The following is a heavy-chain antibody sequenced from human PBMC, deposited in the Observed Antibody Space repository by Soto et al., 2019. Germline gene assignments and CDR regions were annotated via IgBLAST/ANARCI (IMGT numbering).Heavy chain of an antibody. CDR2: IIPIFGTA. CDR3: ARSPLGNDYVWGSYRFDY. CDR1: GGTFSSYA. Sequence: SVKVSCKASGGTFSSYAISWVRQAPGQGLEWMGGIIPIFGTANYAQKFQGRVTITADESTSTAYMELSSLRSEDTDVSYCARSPLGNDYVWGSYRFDYWGQGTLVTVSS. V-gene: IGHV1-69*13. D-gene: IGHD3-16*02. J-gene: IGHJ4*02.